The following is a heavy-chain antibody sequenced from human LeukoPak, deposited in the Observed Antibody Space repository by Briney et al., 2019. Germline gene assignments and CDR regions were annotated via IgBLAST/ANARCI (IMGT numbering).Heavy chain of an antibody. CDR2: INHSGST. CDR1: GGSFSGYY. Sequence: SETLSLTCAVYGGSFSGYYWSWIRQPPGKGLEWIGEINHSGSTNYNPSLKSRVTISVDTSKNQFSLKLSSVTAADTAVYYCARDRSGYWGQGTLVTVSS. D-gene: IGHD1-26*01. J-gene: IGHJ4*02. CDR3: ARDRSGY. V-gene: IGHV4-34*01.